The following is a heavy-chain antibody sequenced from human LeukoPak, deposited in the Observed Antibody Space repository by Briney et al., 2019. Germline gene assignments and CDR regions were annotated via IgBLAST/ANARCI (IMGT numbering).Heavy chain of an antibody. D-gene: IGHD3-22*01. V-gene: IGHV1-2*02. CDR2: INPKSGGT. J-gene: IGHJ4*02. CDR1: GYTFTGHY. CDR3: ARDFNDYQSSGYYVLNS. Sequence: ASVKVSCKASGYTFTGHYMHWVRQAPGQGLEWMGWINPKSGGTNYAQNFQHRVALTRDTSISTAYMELSSLTSDDTAVYYCARDFNDYQSSGYYVLNSWGQGTLLTVSS.